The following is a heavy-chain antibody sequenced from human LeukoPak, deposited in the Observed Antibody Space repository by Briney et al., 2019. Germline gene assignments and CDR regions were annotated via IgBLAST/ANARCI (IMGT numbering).Heavy chain of an antibody. D-gene: IGHD4-17*01. V-gene: IGHV3-30-3*01. Sequence: SGGSLRLSCAASGFTFSSYAMHWVRQAPGKGLEWVAIISYDGSNKYFADSVKGRFTISRDNSKNTLYVQMNSLRAEDTAVYYCARDLNPWTTVTPGVDYWGQGTLVTVSS. CDR1: GFTFSSYA. J-gene: IGHJ4*02. CDR2: ISYDGSNK. CDR3: ARDLNPWTTVTPGVDY.